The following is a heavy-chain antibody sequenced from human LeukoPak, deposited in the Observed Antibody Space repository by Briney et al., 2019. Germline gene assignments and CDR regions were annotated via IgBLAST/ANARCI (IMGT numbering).Heavy chain of an antibody. J-gene: IGHJ5*02. Sequence: SVKVSCKPSGGTFSTYAISWVRQAPGQGLEWMGRLIPIFGTVNYAQNFQGRVTITTDESTSTAYLELSSLRSEDTAVYYCASEENWFDPWGQGTLVTVSS. CDR2: LIPIFGTV. CDR3: ASEENWFDP. CDR1: GGTFSTYA. V-gene: IGHV1-69*05.